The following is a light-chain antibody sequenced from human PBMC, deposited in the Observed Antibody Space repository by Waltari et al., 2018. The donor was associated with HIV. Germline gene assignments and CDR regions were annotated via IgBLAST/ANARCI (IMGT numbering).Light chain of an antibody. J-gene: IGLJ2*01. CDR2: RVH. V-gene: IGLV2-14*03. Sequence: SALTQPASVSGSLGPSVTISCTGATRDIGDFVPRCQQPHGRGPQLLFSRVHRRAPGISHRFFASKSGATASLTISRLQADDEGCYYCSSTADLESVTFGGGT. CDR3: SSTADLESVT. CDR1: TRDIGDF.